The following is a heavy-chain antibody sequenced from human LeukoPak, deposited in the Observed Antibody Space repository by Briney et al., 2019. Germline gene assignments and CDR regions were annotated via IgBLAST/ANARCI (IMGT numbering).Heavy chain of an antibody. CDR2: IWYSGSN. V-gene: IGHV4-59*11. D-gene: IGHD6-13*01. CDR3: ATGRRAIRAAAGRKNYYSYYMDV. Sequence: SETLSLTCTVSGCSISSHCWSWIRQPPGKGLEWIGYIWYSGSNNYNPSLKPRVAISADTYTNQFSLKLSSVTAADTAVYYCATGRRAIRAAAGRKNYYSYYMDVWGKRTTVTVSS. J-gene: IGHJ6*03. CDR1: GCSISSHC.